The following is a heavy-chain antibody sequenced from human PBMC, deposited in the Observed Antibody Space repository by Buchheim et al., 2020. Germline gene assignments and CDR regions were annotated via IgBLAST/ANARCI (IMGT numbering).Heavy chain of an antibody. CDR1: GYTFTSYG. V-gene: IGHV1-18*01. CDR2: ISAYNGNT. CDR3: ARVLPGGFPYCSGGSCYWFDP. J-gene: IGHJ5*02. Sequence: QVQLVQSGAEVKKPGASVKVSCKASGYTFTSYGISWVRQAPGQGLEWMGWISAYNGNTNYAQKLQGRVTMTTDTSTSPASLELRSLRSDDTAVYYCARVLPGGFPYCSGGSCYWFDPWGQGTL. D-gene: IGHD2-15*01.